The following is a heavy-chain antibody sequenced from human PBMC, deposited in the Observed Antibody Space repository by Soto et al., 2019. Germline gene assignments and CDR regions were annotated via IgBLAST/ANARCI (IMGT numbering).Heavy chain of an antibody. D-gene: IGHD2-8*02. Sequence: FDTLSLTCSGIGVSFRVYSWTWTRHPPGTGLEWIGEINHSGSTNYNPSLKSRVTISVDTSKNQFSLKLTSVTAADTAVYYCARDKITGLFDYWGQGTLVTVS. J-gene: IGHJ4*02. V-gene: IGHV4-34*01. CDR2: INHSGST. CDR3: ARDKITGLFDY. CDR1: GVSFRVYS.